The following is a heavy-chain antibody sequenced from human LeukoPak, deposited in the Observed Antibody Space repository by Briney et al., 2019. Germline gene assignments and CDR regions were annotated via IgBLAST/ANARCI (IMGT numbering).Heavy chain of an antibody. V-gene: IGHV4-34*01. D-gene: IGHD4-17*01. CDR1: GGSFSGYY. CDR3: ARGSVDYGGSFDY. J-gene: IGHJ4*02. Sequence: SETLSLTCAVYGGSFSGYYWSWIRQPPGKGLEWIGEINHSGSTNYNPSLKSRVTISVDTSKNQFSLKLSSVTAADTAVYYCARGSVDYGGSFDYWGQETLVTVSS. CDR2: INHSGST.